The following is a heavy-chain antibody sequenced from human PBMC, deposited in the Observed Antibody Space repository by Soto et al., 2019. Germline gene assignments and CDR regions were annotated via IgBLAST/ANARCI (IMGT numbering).Heavy chain of an antibody. J-gene: IGHJ4*02. D-gene: IGHD6-13*01. CDR3: ARGNIAAALVY. CDR2: INHSGRT. V-gene: IGHV4-34*01. Sequence: SETLSLTCAVYGGSISGHYWNWIRQPPGKGLEWIGEINHSGRTNYNPSLKSRVTISVDTSKNQFSLNLGSVTAADTAVYFCARGNIAAALVYWGQGSLVTVSS. CDR1: GGSISGHY.